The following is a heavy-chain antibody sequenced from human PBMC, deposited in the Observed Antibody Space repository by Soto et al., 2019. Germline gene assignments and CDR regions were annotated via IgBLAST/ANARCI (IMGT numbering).Heavy chain of an antibody. D-gene: IGHD3-16*01. Sequence: QVQLVQSGAEVKKPGSSVKVSCKASGGTFSSYAINWVRQAPGQGLEWMGGIIPIFATADYAQKFQGRVTITADESTSTAYIELSSLRSEETAVYYCAQCLLGVNYYYGMDVWGQGTTVTVSS. CDR2: IIPIFATA. CDR1: GGTFSSYA. J-gene: IGHJ6*02. V-gene: IGHV1-69*12. CDR3: AQCLLGVNYYYGMDV.